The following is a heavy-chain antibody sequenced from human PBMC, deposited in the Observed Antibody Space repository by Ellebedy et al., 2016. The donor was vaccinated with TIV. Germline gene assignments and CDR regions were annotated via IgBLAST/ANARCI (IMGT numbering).Heavy chain of an antibody. V-gene: IGHV3-33*01. J-gene: IGHJ4*02. Sequence: GGSLRLXCAASGFTFSSYGMHWVRQAPGKGLEWVAVIWYDGSNKYYADSVKGRFTISRDNSKNTLYLQMNSLRAEDTAVYYCARGTPFDWLLLAVPIHDSPFDYWGQGTLVTVSS. CDR3: ARGTPFDWLLLAVPIHDSPFDY. CDR1: GFTFSSYG. CDR2: IWYDGSNK. D-gene: IGHD3-9*01.